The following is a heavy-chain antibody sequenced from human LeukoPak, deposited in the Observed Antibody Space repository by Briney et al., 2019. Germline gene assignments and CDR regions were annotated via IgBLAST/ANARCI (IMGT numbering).Heavy chain of an antibody. CDR2: IYYSGST. Sequence: SETLSLTCTVSGGSISSSSYYWGWIRQPPGKGLEWIGSIYYSGSTYYNPSLKSRVTISVDTSKNQFSLKLSSVTAADTAVYYCARLTAADLLFDYWGQGTLVTVSS. J-gene: IGHJ4*02. D-gene: IGHD6-13*01. V-gene: IGHV4-39*07. CDR1: GGSISSSSYY. CDR3: ARLTAADLLFDY.